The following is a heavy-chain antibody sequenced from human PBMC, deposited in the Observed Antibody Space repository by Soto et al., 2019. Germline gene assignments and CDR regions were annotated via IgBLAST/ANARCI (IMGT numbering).Heavy chain of an antibody. CDR3: ARALFGGDYYYMDV. D-gene: IGHD2-15*01. CDR2: ISGYNGNT. V-gene: IGHV1-18*01. CDR1: GYRFTSYG. Sequence: QVQLVQSGTEVKKPGASVKVSCKASGYRFTSYGFSWVRQAPGQGLEWLGWISGYNGNTNYAQKVQGRVTMTTDRSTRTAYMELTSLRSDDKAVYYCARALFGGDYYYMDVWGKGTTVTVSS. J-gene: IGHJ6*03.